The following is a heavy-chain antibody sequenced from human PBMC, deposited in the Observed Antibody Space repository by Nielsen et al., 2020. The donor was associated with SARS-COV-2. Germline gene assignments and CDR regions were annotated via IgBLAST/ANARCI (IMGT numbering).Heavy chain of an antibody. CDR2: VYYSGST. CDR1: GGSTSSSGYY. V-gene: IGHV4-39*01. J-gene: IGHJ4*02. D-gene: IGHD4-23*01. Sequence: SETLSLTCTVSGGSTSSSGYYWGWIRQPPGKGLEWIGSVYYSGSTYYSPSLKSRATISIDTSKNQFSLRLTSVTAADTAVYYCARPALMATVITAGDYWGQGILITVSS. CDR3: ARPALMATVITAGDY.